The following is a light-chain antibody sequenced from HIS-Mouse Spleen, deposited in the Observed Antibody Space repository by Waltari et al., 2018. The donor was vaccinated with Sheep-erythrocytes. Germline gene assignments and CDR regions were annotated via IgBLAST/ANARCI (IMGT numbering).Light chain of an antibody. Sequence: EIVMTQSPATLSVSPGERATLSCRASQSVSSNLAWYQQNPVQAPRLLIYGASTRATGIPARFSGSASGTEFTLTISSMQSEDFAVYYCQQYNNWPETFGQGTKVEIK. CDR2: GAS. CDR1: QSVSSN. V-gene: IGKV3-15*01. CDR3: QQYNNWPET. J-gene: IGKJ1*01.